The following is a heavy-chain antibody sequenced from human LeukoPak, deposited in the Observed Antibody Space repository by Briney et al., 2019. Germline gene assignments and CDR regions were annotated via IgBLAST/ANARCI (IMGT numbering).Heavy chain of an antibody. CDR2: INHSGST. Sequence: PSETLSLTCAVYGGSFNDYYWTWIRQSPGKGLEWIGEINHSGSTNYNPSLKSRVTISVDTSKNQFSLKLSSVTAADTAVYYCAREGHERYGDYVTWWFDPWGQGTLVTVSS. J-gene: IGHJ5*02. D-gene: IGHD4-17*01. V-gene: IGHV4-34*01. CDR1: GGSFNDYY. CDR3: AREGHERYGDYVTWWFDP.